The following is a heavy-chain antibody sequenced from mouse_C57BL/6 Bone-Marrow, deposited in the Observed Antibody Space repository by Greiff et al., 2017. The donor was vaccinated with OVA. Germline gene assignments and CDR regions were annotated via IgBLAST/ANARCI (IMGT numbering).Heavy chain of an antibody. D-gene: IGHD2-3*01. Sequence: QVQLQQPGAELVRPGSSVKLSCKASGYTFTSYWMHWVKQRPIQGLEWIGYIDPSVSETHYNQKFKDKATLTVDKSSSTAYMQLSSLTSEDSAVYYCARDGSFDYWGQGTTLTVSS. CDR3: ARDGSFDY. J-gene: IGHJ2*01. V-gene: IGHV1-52*01. CDR2: IDPSVSET. CDR1: GYTFTSYW.